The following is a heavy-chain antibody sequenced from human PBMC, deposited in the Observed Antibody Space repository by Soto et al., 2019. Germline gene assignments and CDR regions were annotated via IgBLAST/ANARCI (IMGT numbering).Heavy chain of an antibody. CDR3: ARDYCDSSGYSSTRVAFDI. CDR1: GFTFSSYA. J-gene: IGHJ3*02. D-gene: IGHD3-22*01. V-gene: IGHV3-23*01. CDR2: ISGSGENT. Sequence: GGSLRLSCAASGFTFSSYAMSWVRQAPGKGLDWVSVISGSGENTYYADSVKGRFTISRDNSKNTLYLQMNSLRAEDTAVYYYARDYCDSSGYSSTRVAFDIWGQGTMVTVSS.